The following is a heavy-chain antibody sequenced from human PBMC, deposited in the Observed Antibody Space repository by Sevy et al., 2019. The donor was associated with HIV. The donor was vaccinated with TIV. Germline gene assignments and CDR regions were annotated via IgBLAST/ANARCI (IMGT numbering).Heavy chain of an antibody. J-gene: IGHJ4*02. V-gene: IGHV4-59*13. CDR3: ARASWFGELGNYLDY. CDR2: ISHSGST. Sequence: SETLSLTCTVSGGSISGYYWSWIRQPPGKGLEWIGYISHSGSTDYNPSLKSQVTISVDTSKNQFSLKLNSVTAADTAVYYCARASWFGELGNYLDYWGQGTLVTVSS. D-gene: IGHD3-10*01. CDR1: GGSISGYY.